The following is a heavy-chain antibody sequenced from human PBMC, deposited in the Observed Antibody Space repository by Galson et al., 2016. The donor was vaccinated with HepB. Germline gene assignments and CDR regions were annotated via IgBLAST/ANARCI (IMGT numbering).Heavy chain of an antibody. CDR1: GGSITSDW. CDR3: ARDAAAGDDKNYYDS. CDR2: IHHSDSP. J-gene: IGHJ4*02. V-gene: IGHV4-4*02. Sequence: SETLSLTCAVSGGSITSDWWSWVRRPPGKGLEWIGEIHHSDSPNYNPSLESRVIISVDKSRNQFSLKLSSVTAADTAVYYCARDAAAGDDKNYYDSWGQGTLVTVSS. D-gene: IGHD6-13*01.